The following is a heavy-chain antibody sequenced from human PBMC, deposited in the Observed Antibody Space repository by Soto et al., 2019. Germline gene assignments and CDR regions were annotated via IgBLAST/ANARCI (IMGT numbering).Heavy chain of an antibody. CDR1: GASITCSSY. J-gene: IGHJ4*02. Sequence: PSETLSLTSTVAGASITCSSYLIWIRQPAGKGLEWIGRFSLSGTTNYNPSLRSRVTMSADVSKNQFSLRLTSVTAADTALYYCARGMTPPGAPAWYYFDSWGQGTLVTVSS. CDR3: ARGMTPPGAPAWYYFDS. V-gene: IGHV4-4*07. CDR2: FSLSGTT. D-gene: IGHD2-8*02.